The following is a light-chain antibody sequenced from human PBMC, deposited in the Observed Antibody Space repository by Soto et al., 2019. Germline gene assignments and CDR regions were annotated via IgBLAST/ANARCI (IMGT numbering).Light chain of an antibody. CDR1: QSVSSN. CDR3: QQYDNWPPRWT. Sequence: EIVMTHSPVTLSVSPGERFTLSCRASQSVSSNLAWYQQKPGQAPSLLIYGAFTRATGIPARFSGTGSGTEFNITISSLQSEDSAIYYCQQYDNWPPRWTFGQGTKVDIK. V-gene: IGKV3-15*01. CDR2: GAF. J-gene: IGKJ2*01.